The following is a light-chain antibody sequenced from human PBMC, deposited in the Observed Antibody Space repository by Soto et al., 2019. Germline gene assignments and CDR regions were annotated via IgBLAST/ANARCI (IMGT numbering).Light chain of an antibody. V-gene: IGKV1-27*01. CDR1: QGISTY. J-gene: IGKJ1*01. CDR2: AAS. Sequence: DIQMTQSPHSLASSPGERVTITCRASQGISTYLACYQQKPGKVPKILIYAASTLQSGVPSRFSGSGAGTDFTLTISSLQPEDVGTYYCQKDDRAPRTFGQGTNVEI. CDR3: QKDDRAPRT.